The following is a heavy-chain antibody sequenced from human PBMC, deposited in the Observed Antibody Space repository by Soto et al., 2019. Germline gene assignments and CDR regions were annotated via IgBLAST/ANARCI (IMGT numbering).Heavy chain of an antibody. V-gene: IGHV1-46*01. CDR1: ADGFISNY. D-gene: IGHD3-16*02. J-gene: IGHJ5*02. Sequence: ASVKVSCKAPADGFISNYIHWLRQVPGHGREWMGIINPNGGSTRFAQTFQGRSTMTRDTSTSTVYMELRSLRSEDTAIYSCARSSAGVFGIIIECSNWLAPWGQGSLVTVSS. CDR3: ARSSAGVFGIIIECSNWLAP. CDR2: INPNGGST.